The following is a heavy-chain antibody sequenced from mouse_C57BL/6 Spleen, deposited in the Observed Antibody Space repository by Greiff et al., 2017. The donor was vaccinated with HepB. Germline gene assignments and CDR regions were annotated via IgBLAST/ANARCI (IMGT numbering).Heavy chain of an antibody. D-gene: IGHD4-1*01. J-gene: IGHJ2*01. CDR1: GYSITSGYY. CDR2: ISYDGSN. V-gene: IGHV3-6*01. CDR3: ARDRGWDVFDY. Sequence: EVQVVESGPGLVKPSQSLSLTCSVTGYSITSGYYWNWIRQFPGNKLEWMGYISYDGSNNYNPSLKNRISITRDTSKNQFFLKLNSVTTEDTATYYCARDRGWDVFDYWGQGTTLTVSS.